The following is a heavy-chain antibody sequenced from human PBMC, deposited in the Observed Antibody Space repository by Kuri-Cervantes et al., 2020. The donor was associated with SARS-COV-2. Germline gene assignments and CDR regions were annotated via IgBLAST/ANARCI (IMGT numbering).Heavy chain of an antibody. D-gene: IGHD3-16*02. CDR1: GGTFSSYA. CDR2: LIPIFGTA. CDR3: ARGVEYYDYVWGSYRSWYFDY. Sequence: SVKVSCKASGGTFSSYAISWVRQAPGQGLEWMGGLIPIFGTANYAQKFQGRVKITADESTSTAYMELSSLRSEDTAVYYCARGVEYYDYVWGSYRSWYFDYWGQGTLVTVSS. V-gene: IGHV1-69*13. J-gene: IGHJ4*02.